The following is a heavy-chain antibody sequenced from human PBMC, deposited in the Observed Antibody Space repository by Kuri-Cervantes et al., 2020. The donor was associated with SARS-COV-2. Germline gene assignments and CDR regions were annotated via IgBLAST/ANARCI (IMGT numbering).Heavy chain of an antibody. J-gene: IGHJ4*02. V-gene: IGHV4-34*01. D-gene: IGHD2-2*01. Sequence: SQTLSLTCAVYGGSFSGYYWSWIRQPPGKGLEWIGEINHSGSTNYNPSLKSRVTISVDTSKNQFSLKLSSVTAADTAVYYCARATHPKPIVVVPAAKGGEFDYWGQGTLVTVSS. CDR1: GGSFSGYY. CDR3: ARATHPKPIVVVPAAKGGEFDY. CDR2: INHSGST.